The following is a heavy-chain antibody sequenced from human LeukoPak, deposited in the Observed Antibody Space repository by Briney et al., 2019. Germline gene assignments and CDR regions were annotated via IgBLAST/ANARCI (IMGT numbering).Heavy chain of an antibody. D-gene: IGHD3-10*01. J-gene: IGHJ4*02. CDR2: IYWDDDK. CDR1: GFSLGTTAVG. CDR3: ARSDSGRYFDC. Sequence: ESGPTLVKPTQTLTLTCTFSGFSLGTTAVGVGWIRQPPGKALEWLAFIYWDDDKRYSPSLKSRVTITKDASKNQVVLTMTNMDPVDTATYYCARSDSGRYFDCWGQGTLVTVSS. V-gene: IGHV2-5*02.